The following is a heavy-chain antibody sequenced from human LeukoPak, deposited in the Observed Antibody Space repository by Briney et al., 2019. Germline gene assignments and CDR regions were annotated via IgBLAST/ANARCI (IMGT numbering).Heavy chain of an antibody. D-gene: IGHD5-12*01. J-gene: IGHJ3*02. V-gene: IGHV7-4-1*02. CDR2: INTNTGNP. CDR1: GYTFTSYY. Sequence: ASVKVSCKASGYTFTSYYMHWVRQAPGQGLEWMGWINTNTGNPTYAQGFTGRFVFSLDTSVSTAYLQISSLKAEDTAVYYCARSASGYDLVRVQQLVPDDAFDIWGQGTMVTVSS. CDR3: ARSASGYDLVRVQQLVPDDAFDI.